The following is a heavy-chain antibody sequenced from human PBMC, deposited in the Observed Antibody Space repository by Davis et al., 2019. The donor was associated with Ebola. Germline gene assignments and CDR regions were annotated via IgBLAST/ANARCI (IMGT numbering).Heavy chain of an antibody. D-gene: IGHD6-6*01. CDR3: ASLSRIAALSHWYFDL. Sequence: GESLKISCAASGFTFSHYWMSWVRQAPGKGLEWVANIKQDGSEKYCVDSVRGRFTISRDNTKNSLYLQMNSLRAEDTAVYYCASLSRIAALSHWYFDLWGRGTLVTVSS. J-gene: IGHJ2*01. CDR1: GFTFSHYW. CDR2: IKQDGSEK. V-gene: IGHV3-7*01.